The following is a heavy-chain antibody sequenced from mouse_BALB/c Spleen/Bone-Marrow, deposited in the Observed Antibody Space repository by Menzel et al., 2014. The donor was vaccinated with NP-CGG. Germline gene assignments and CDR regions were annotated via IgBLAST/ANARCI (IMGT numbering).Heavy chain of an antibody. CDR1: GYTFTDYA. CDR2: INTYFGDI. Sequence: VQRVESGAELVRPGVSVKISCKGSGYTFTDYAMHWVKQSHAESLEWIGVINTYFGDISYNQKFKGKATIAVDKTSRIVYMELARLTAEDSAIYYCARGYSNNYAMDYWGQGTSVTVSS. J-gene: IGHJ4*01. V-gene: IGHV1S137*01. D-gene: IGHD2-5*01. CDR3: ARGYSNNYAMDY.